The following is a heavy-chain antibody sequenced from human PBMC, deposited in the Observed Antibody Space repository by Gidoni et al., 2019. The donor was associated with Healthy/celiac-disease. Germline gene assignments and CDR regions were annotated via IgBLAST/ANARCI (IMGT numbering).Heavy chain of an antibody. V-gene: IGHV4-59*01. Sequence: QAQLQESGPGLVKPSETLSLTCTVSGGSISSYYWCWIRQPPGKGLEWIGYIYYSGSTNYNPSLKSRVTISVDTSKNQFSLKLSSVTAADTAVYYCARRTAARPFDYWGQGTLVTVSS. CDR2: IYYSGST. J-gene: IGHJ4*02. CDR1: GGSISSYY. CDR3: ARRTAARPFDY. D-gene: IGHD6-6*01.